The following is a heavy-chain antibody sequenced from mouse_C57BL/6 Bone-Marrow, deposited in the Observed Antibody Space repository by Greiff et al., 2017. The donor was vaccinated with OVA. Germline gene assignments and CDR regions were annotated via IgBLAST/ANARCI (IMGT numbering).Heavy chain of an antibody. V-gene: IGHV1-5*01. J-gene: IGHJ2*01. CDR2: IYPGNSDT. D-gene: IGHD4-1*01. CDR3: TITGLDY. Sequence: TFLSIPFSSFKMSFNTSGYTFTSYWMHWVKQSPGQGLECIGAIYPGNSDTSYNQKFKGKAKLTAVTSASTAYMELSSLTNEDSAVYYCTITGLDYWGQGTTLTVSS. CDR1: GYTFTSYW.